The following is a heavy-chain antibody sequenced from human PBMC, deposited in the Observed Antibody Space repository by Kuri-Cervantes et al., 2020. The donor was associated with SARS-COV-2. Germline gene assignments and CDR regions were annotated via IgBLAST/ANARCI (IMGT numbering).Heavy chain of an antibody. Sequence: GESLKISCAASGFNFSRTDMHWVRQAPGKGLEWVAVISHDGKNKKCIASGKGRFTISRDNSHNTLYLHMKSLRSEDTAMYYCAKDRVGVQDFWGQGTPVTVSS. CDR3: AKDRVGVQDF. D-gene: IGHD2-21*01. V-gene: IGHV3-30*18. J-gene: IGHJ4*02. CDR1: GFNFSRTD. CDR2: ISHDGKNK.